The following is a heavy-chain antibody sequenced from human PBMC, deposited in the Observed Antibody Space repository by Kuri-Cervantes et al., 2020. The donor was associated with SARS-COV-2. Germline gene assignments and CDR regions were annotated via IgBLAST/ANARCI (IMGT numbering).Heavy chain of an antibody. CDR3: ARYRWLRGPFDY. J-gene: IGHJ4*02. CDR1: GGSANSDY. D-gene: IGHD5-12*01. CDR2: IFTSGDP. Sequence: GSLRLSCTLYGGSANSDYWNWLRQLDGKGREWMGRIFTSGDPNYNPSLSSRLTMSIDTYKSQFFLKLGSITAADTAVYYCARYRWLRGPFDYWGQGTLVTVSS. V-gene: IGHV4-59*10.